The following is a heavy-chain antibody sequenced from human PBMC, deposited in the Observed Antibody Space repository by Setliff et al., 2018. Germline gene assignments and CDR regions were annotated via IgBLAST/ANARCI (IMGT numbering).Heavy chain of an antibody. CDR1: GGSVTSHY. J-gene: IGHJ4*02. D-gene: IGHD5-12*01. CDR2: IFYSGDT. CDR3: ARGGTFRYFDY. V-gene: IGHV4-59*02. Sequence: KPSETLSLTCTVSGGSVTSHYWSWIRQPPGKGLEWIGFIFYSGDTNSHPSLKSRVTMSVDTSKNQFSPKLRSVTAADTAVYYCARGGTFRYFDYWGQRTPVTVSS.